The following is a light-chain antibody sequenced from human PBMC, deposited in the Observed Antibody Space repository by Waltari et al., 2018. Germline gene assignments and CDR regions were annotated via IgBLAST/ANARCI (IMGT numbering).Light chain of an antibody. Sequence: TQSPSTLSASVGDRVTITCRASQSISKYLAWYQQKPGQAPRLLIYHASSRAAGIPDRFSGSGSGTDFSLTISRLEPEDFAVYYCQHYESLPVTFGQGTKVEIK. V-gene: IGKV3-20*01. J-gene: IGKJ1*01. CDR2: HAS. CDR3: QHYESLPVT. CDR1: QSISKY.